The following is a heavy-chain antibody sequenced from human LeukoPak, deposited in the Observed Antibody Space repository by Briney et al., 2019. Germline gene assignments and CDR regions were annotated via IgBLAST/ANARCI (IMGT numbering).Heavy chain of an antibody. CDR3: ARHYYGSGSYSHFDY. CDR2: IDLSDSYT. CDR1: GYSFDNYW. V-gene: IGHV5-10-1*01. Sequence: GESPRISCKGSGYSFDNYWITWLRQMPGKGLEWMGKIDLSDSYTNYSPSFQGHVTISADKSISTAYLQWSSLKASDSAMYYCARHYYGSGSYSHFDYWGQGTLVTVSS. D-gene: IGHD3-10*01. J-gene: IGHJ4*02.